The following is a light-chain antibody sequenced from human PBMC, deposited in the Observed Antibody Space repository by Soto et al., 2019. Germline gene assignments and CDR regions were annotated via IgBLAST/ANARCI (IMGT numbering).Light chain of an antibody. J-gene: IGLJ2*01. Sequence: QSALTQPASVSGSPGQSIAISCTGTSSDVGGYYSVSWYQQHPVKAPKLVIYDVSNRPSGVSNRFSGSKSGNTASLTISGLQAEDEADYYCSSYTSSSTRVFGGGTKLTVL. CDR1: SSDVGGYYS. CDR3: SSYTSSSTRV. V-gene: IGLV2-14*01. CDR2: DVS.